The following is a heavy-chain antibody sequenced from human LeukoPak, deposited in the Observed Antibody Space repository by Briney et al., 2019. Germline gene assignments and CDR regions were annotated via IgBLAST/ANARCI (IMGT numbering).Heavy chain of an antibody. Sequence: SETLSLTCAVYGGSFSGYYWSWIRQPPGKGLEWIGEINHSGSTNYNPSLKSRVTISVDTPKNQFSLKLSSVTAADTAVYYCARGWGSGYLDYWGQGTLVTVSS. CDR2: INHSGST. V-gene: IGHV4-34*01. J-gene: IGHJ4*02. CDR1: GGSFSGYY. D-gene: IGHD3-16*01. CDR3: ARGWGSGYLDY.